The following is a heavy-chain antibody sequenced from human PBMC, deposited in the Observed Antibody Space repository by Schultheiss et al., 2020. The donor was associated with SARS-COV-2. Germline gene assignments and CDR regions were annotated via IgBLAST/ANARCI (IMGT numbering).Heavy chain of an antibody. V-gene: IGHV4-59*01. CDR1: GGSISSYY. Sequence: SETLSLTCTVSGGSISSYYWSWIRQPPGKGLEWIGEINHSGSTNYNPSLKSRVTISVDTSKNQFSLKLSSVTAADTAVYYCARDLTRYSSGWDNWFDPWGQGTLVTVSS. CDR2: INHSGST. CDR3: ARDLTRYSSGWDNWFDP. J-gene: IGHJ5*02. D-gene: IGHD6-19*01.